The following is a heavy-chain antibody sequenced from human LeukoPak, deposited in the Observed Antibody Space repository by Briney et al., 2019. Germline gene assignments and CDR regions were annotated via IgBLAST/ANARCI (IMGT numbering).Heavy chain of an antibody. V-gene: IGHV1-3*03. J-gene: IGHJ4*02. Sequence: ASVKVSCKASGYTFTSYAMHWVRQAPGQRLEWMGWINAGNGNTKYSQEFQGRVTITRDTSASTAYMELSSLRSEDMAVYYCAKDPRDHTYGWSWRYFDYWGQGTLVTVSS. D-gene: IGHD5-18*01. CDR1: GYTFTSYA. CDR3: AKDPRDHTYGWSWRYFDY. CDR2: INAGNGNT.